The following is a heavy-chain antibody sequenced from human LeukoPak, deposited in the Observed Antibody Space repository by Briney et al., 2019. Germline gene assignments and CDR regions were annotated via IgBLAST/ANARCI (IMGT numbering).Heavy chain of an antibody. D-gene: IGHD2-15*01. CDR3: ARAVGGYCSGGSCYLNYYYMDV. CDR1: GGSISSYY. CDR2: IYTSGST. V-gene: IGHV4-4*07. Sequence: SETLSLTCTVSGGSISSYYWSWIRQPAGKGLEWIGRIYTSGSTNYNPSLRTRVTMSVDTSKNQFSLRLTSVTAADTAVYYCARAVGGYCSGGSCYLNYYYMDVWGKGTTVTVSS. J-gene: IGHJ6*03.